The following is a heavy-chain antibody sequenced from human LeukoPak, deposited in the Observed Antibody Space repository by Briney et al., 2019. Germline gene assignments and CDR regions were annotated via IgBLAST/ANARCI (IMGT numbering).Heavy chain of an antibody. D-gene: IGHD6-13*01. CDR1: GFTFTRYA. CDR2: ITGYGGDT. CDR3: AKDLGGIAGSFFDY. J-gene: IGHJ4*02. V-gene: IGHV3-23*01. Sequence: GSLRLSCAASGFTFTRYAMSWVRQAPGKGLEWVSAITGYGGDTYYAASVKGRFTVSRDNSKNTLYLQMNSLRAEDTAVYYCAKDLGGIAGSFFDYWGQGTLVTVSS.